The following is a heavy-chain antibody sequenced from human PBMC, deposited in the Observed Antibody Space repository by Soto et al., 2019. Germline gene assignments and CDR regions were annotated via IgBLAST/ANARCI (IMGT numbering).Heavy chain of an antibody. J-gene: IGHJ4*02. CDR3: AKEEIYSSWYYFDY. D-gene: IGHD6-13*01. Sequence: GGSLRLSCAASGFTFSRYGMHWVRQAPGKGLEWVAVISYDGSTKYYADSVKGRFTISRDNSKNTLYLQMNSLRAEDTAVYYCAKEEIYSSWYYFDYWGQGTLVTVSS. V-gene: IGHV3-30*18. CDR2: ISYDGSTK. CDR1: GFTFSRYG.